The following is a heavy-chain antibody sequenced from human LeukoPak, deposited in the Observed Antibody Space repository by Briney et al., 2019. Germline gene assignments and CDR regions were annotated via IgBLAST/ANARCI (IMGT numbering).Heavy chain of an antibody. CDR3: AKPIPAATLSRAFDI. J-gene: IGHJ3*02. CDR2: ISGSGGST. CDR1: GFTLADYA. V-gene: IGHV3-23*01. Sequence: GGSLRLSCTASGFTLADYATSWVRQAPGKGLEWVSGISGSGGSTYYADSVKGRFTISRDNSKNTLYLQMNSLRAEDTAVYYCAKPIPAATLSRAFDIWGQGTMVTVSS. D-gene: IGHD2-2*01.